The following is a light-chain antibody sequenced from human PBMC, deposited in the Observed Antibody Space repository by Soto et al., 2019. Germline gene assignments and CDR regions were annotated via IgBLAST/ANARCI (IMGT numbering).Light chain of an antibody. J-gene: IGKJ1*01. CDR1: QDIATY. CDR2: DAT. Sequence: DIQMTQSPSSLSASVGNRVTITCQASQDIATYLNWYQQKPGKAPNLLIYDATNFEKGVPSRFSGGGSETHFTFTISNLQPEDIATYYCQQYDNLPPTWTFGQGTNVHIE. CDR3: QQYDNLPPTWT. V-gene: IGKV1-33*01.